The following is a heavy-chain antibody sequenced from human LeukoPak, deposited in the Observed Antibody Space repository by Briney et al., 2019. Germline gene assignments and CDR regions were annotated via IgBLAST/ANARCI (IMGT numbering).Heavy chain of an antibody. CDR2: VYHGGST. J-gene: IGHJ5*02. CDR1: GYSISSGYY. CDR3: ARHGNYYDTSQSDP. D-gene: IGHD3-22*01. Sequence: SETLSLTCAVSGYSISSGYYWGWIRQPPGKGLEWIGSVYHGGSTYYNPSLKSRVTISVDTSKNQFSLKLSSVTAADTAVYYCARHGNYYDTSQSDPWGRGTLVTVSS. V-gene: IGHV4-38-2*01.